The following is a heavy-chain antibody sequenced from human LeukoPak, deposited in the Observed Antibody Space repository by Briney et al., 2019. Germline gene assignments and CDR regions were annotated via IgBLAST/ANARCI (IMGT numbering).Heavy chain of an antibody. CDR3: ARDWGGLTYYYDSSGADY. D-gene: IGHD3-22*01. CDR1: GFTFNRSW. Sequence: GGSLRLSCAASGFTFNRSWMNWVRQAPGKGLEWVSYISSSSSTIYYADSVKGRFTISRDNAKNSLYLQMNSLRAEDTAVYYCARDWGGLTYYYDSSGADYWGQGTLVTVSS. V-gene: IGHV3-48*01. CDR2: ISSSSSTI. J-gene: IGHJ4*02.